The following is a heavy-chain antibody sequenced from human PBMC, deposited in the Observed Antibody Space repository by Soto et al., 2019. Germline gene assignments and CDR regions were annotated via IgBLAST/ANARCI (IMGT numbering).Heavy chain of an antibody. D-gene: IGHD3-22*01. CDR3: ARDPTKYDSSRGNCDY. Sequence: QVQLVESGGGVVQPGRSLRLSCAASGFTFSSYAMHWVRQAPGKGLEWVAVISYDGSNKYYADSVKGRFTISRDNSKNTLDLQMNSLRAQDTAVYYCARDPTKYDSSRGNCDYWGQGTLVTVSS. CDR2: ISYDGSNK. J-gene: IGHJ4*02. CDR1: GFTFSSYA. V-gene: IGHV3-30-3*01.